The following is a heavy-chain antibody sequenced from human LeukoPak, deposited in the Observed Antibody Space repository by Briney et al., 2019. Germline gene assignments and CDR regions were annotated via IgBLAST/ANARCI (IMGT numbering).Heavy chain of an antibody. J-gene: IGHJ4*02. CDR2: ISGSGGST. CDR3: AKSGGGGYDILTGYYKGIDY. Sequence: GGSLRLSCAASGFTFSSYAMSWVRQAPGKGLEWVSAISGSGGSTYYADSVKGRFTISRDNSKNTLYLQMNSLRAEDTAVYYCAKSGGGGYDILTGYYKGIDYWGQGTLVTVSS. V-gene: IGHV3-23*01. CDR1: GFTFSSYA. D-gene: IGHD3-9*01.